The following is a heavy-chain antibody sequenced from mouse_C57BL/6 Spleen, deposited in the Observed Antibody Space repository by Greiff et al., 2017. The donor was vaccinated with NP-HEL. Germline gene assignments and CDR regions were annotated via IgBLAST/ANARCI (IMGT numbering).Heavy chain of an antibody. Sequence: VQLQQSGAELVKPGASVKMSCKASGYTFTSYWITWVKQRPGQGLEWIGDIYPGSGSTNYNEKFKSKATLTVDTSSSTAYMQLSSLTSEDSAVYDCARGLRRHWYFDVWGTGTTVTVSS. J-gene: IGHJ1*03. D-gene: IGHD2-12*01. V-gene: IGHV1-55*01. CDR3: ARGLRRHWYFDV. CDR1: GYTFTSYW. CDR2: IYPGSGST.